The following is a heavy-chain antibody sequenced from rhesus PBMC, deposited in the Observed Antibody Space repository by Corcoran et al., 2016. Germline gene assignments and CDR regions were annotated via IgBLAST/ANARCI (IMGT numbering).Heavy chain of an antibody. CDR3: AREGSDGSSQGPFDY. CDR2: ISYYCGSK. J-gene: IGHJ4*01. Sequence: EVQLVESGGGLAKPGGSLRLSCAASGFSFSDYYMYWVRQAPGKGLEWVSGISYYCGSKNYSDSVKVRFTSSRENAKNTLYIQMDSLRAEDTAVYYCAREGSDGSSQGPFDYWGQGVLVTVSS. V-gene: IGHV3S18*01. CDR1: GFSFSDYY. D-gene: IGHD4-4*01.